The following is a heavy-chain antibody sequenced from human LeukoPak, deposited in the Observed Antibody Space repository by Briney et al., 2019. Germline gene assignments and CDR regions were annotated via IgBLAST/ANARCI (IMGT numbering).Heavy chain of an antibody. CDR3: AKDSGGTPTRYFDY. Sequence: GGSLRLSCATSGFTFTNYVLSWVRQAPGKGLEWVSTVSRSGIGTYYADSVKGRFTISRDNYNNTVYLQMNSLRAEDTAVYYCAKDSGGTPTRYFDYWGQGTLVTVSS. V-gene: IGHV3-23*01. D-gene: IGHD1-26*01. CDR1: GFTFTNYV. CDR2: VSRSGIGT. J-gene: IGHJ4*02.